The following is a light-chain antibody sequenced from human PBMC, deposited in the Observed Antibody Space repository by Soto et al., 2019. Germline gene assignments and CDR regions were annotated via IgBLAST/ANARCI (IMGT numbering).Light chain of an antibody. J-gene: IGKJ3*01. V-gene: IGKV3D-11*03. CDR1: QAVNTR. Sequence: EIVLTQSPATLSSFPGGRVTLSCRASQAVNTRLAWYQHKPGQAPRLLIYLTSNRAAGIPARFSGSGSGTDFTLTISDVEPEDFAVYYCQQYGRSPFTFGPGTKVDIK. CDR2: LTS. CDR3: QQYGRSPFT.